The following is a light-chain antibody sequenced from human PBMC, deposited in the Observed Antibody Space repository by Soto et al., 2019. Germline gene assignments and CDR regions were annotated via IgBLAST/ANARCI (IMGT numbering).Light chain of an antibody. CDR2: GAF. J-gene: IGKJ1*01. CDR3: QQYGSSRT. V-gene: IGKV3-20*01. Sequence: EIVLTQSPGTLSLSPGERATLSCRASQSVSNSYVAWYQQKPGQAPRLLIYGAFSRATGIPDRFSGSGSGTDFTLIISRLEPEDCAVYYCQQYGSSRTFGQGTKVDIK. CDR1: QSVSNSY.